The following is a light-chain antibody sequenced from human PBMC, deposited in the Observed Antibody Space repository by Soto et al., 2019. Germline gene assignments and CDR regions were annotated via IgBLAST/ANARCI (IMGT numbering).Light chain of an antibody. CDR2: KAS. J-gene: IGKJ1*01. CDR3: QQYSRWWT. Sequence: DIQMTQSPSTLSASVGDRVTITCRASQSISSGLAWYQQKPGKAPKLLIYKASTVQSGVQSRFSGSESGTEFTLTINSLQPDDFATYYCQQYSRWWTFGQGTKVEIK. V-gene: IGKV1-5*03. CDR1: QSISSG.